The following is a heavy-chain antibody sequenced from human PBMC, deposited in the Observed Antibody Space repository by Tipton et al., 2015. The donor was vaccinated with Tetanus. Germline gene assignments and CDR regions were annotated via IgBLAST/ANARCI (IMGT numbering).Heavy chain of an antibody. V-gene: IGHV3-9*01. Sequence: LSLTCVVSGFTFEDYAMHWVRQAPGKGLEWVARISWNSGDIDYAESVKGRFTISRDNAKKSLYLQMSSLKIEDTALYYCAKAHYQTTVAWFDYWGQGTLVTVSS. CDR1: GFTFEDYA. J-gene: IGHJ4*02. D-gene: IGHD4-23*01. CDR2: ISWNSGDI. CDR3: AKAHYQTTVAWFDY.